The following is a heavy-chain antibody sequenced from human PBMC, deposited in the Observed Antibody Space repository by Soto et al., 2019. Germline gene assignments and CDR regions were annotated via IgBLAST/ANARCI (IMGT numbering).Heavy chain of an antibody. J-gene: IGHJ6*02. Sequence: SETLSLTCIVTGGSITSNHWSWIRQPPGKGLEWIGYIYYSGNTNYNPSLKSRVIISIDTSKNHFFLKLSSVTAADTAVYYCARGPYYYYYGLDVWGQGTTVTVSS. CDR2: IYYSGNT. CDR1: GGSITSNH. V-gene: IGHV4-59*01. CDR3: ARGPYYYYYGLDV.